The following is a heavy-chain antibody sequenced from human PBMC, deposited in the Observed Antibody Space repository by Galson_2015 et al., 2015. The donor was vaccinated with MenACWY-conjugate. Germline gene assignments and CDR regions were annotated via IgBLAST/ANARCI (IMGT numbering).Heavy chain of an antibody. D-gene: IGHD3/OR15-3a*01. Sequence: SETLSLTCAVYGGSFTGYYWNWIRQPPGKGLEWLGDINNSGNTNYNASLKSRVTISVDTSKIQFSLKLSSVTAADTAVYYCARGSLYNFWTGYYYFDIWGQGTLVTVSS. CDR1: GGSFTGYY. V-gene: IGHV4-34*01. CDR3: ARGSLYNFWTGYYYFDI. CDR2: INNSGNT. J-gene: IGHJ4*02.